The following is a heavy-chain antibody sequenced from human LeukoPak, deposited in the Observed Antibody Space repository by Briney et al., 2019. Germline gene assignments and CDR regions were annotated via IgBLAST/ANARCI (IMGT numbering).Heavy chain of an antibody. V-gene: IGHV4-39*01. Sequence: SETLSLTCTVSGGSISSSSYYWGWIRQPPGKGLEWIGSIYYSGSTYCNPSLKSRVTISVDTSKNQFSLKLSSVTAADTAVYYCASARGITIFGVVENNWFDPWGQGTLVTVSS. D-gene: IGHD3-3*01. J-gene: IGHJ5*02. CDR3: ASARGITIFGVVENNWFDP. CDR1: GGSISSSSYY. CDR2: IYYSGST.